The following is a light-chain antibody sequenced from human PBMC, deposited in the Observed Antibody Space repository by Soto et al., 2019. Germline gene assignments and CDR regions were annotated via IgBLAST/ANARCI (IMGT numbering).Light chain of an antibody. V-gene: IGKV1-39*01. Sequence: DIQMTQSPSSLSASVGDRVTITCRASETITYYLNWYQQKPGKAPKLLIHGASSLQSGVPSRFNGRGSGTDFTRTITSLQLEDLATYYCQQSYSTPLTFGGGTKVEI. CDR3: QQSYSTPLT. J-gene: IGKJ4*01. CDR2: GAS. CDR1: ETITYY.